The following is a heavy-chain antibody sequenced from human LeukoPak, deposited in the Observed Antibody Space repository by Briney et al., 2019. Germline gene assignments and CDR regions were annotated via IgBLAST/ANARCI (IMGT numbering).Heavy chain of an antibody. CDR1: GYSFTSYW. CDR3: ARHTNHPGLWVRYCSSTSCPPPDY. CDR2: IYPGDSDT. V-gene: IGHV5-51*01. D-gene: IGHD2-2*01. J-gene: IGHJ4*02. Sequence: GESLKISCKGSGYSFTSYWIGWVRQMPGKGLEWMGIIYPGDSDTRYSTSFQGQVTISADKSISTAYLQWSSLKASDTAMYYCARHTNHPGLWVRYCSSTSCPPPDYWGQGTLVTVSS.